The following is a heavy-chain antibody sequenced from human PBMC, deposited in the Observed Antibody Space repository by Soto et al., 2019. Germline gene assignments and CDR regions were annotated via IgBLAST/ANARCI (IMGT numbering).Heavy chain of an antibody. CDR3: ARSTGSSSWYEYNWFDP. V-gene: IGHV3-21*01. J-gene: IGHJ5*02. CDR1: GFTFRSFT. Sequence: GGSLRLSCAASGFTFRSFTMNWVRQAPGKGLEWVSTISSNSAYIYYTDALRGRFTISRDNAKNSLHLQMNSLRAEDTAVYYCARSTGSSSWYEYNWFDPWGQGTRVTVSS. CDR2: ISSNSAYI. D-gene: IGHD6-13*01.